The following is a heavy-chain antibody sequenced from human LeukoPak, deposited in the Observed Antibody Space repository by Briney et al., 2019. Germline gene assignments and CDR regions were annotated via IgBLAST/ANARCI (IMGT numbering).Heavy chain of an antibody. CDR1: GGSISSYY. CDR3: ARVSGYGSGSYYSYYFDY. Sequence: SETLSLTCTVSGGSISSYYWSWIRQPAGKGLEWIGRIYTSGSTNYNPSLKSRVTMSVDTSKNQFSLKLSSVTAADTAVYYCARVSGYGSGSYYSYYFDYWGQGTLVTVSS. D-gene: IGHD3-10*01. J-gene: IGHJ4*02. V-gene: IGHV4-4*07. CDR2: IYTSGST.